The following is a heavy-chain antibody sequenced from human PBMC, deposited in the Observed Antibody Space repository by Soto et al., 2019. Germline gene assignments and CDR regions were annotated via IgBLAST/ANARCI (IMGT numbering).Heavy chain of an antibody. CDR1: GFTFSSYG. J-gene: IGHJ6*02. D-gene: IGHD5-12*01. CDR3: ARDDSGYGPYYYGMDV. Sequence: GGSLRLSCAASGFTFSSYGMHWVRQAPGKGLEWVAVIWYDGSNKYYADSVKGRFTISRDNSKNTLYLQMNSLRAEDTAVYYCARDDSGYGPYYYGMDVWGQGTTVTVSS. V-gene: IGHV3-33*01. CDR2: IWYDGSNK.